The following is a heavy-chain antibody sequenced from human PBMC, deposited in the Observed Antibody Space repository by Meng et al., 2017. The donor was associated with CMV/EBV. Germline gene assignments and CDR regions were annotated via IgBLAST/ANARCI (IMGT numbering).Heavy chain of an antibody. J-gene: IGHJ5*02. CDR3: ARGARYCSGGSCSSWFDP. CDR2: IYYSGST. Sequence: SIRSGGYYWSRIRQHPGEGLAWIGYIYYSGSTCYSPSIKGRVNISVDTSKNQFSLKLSSVTAADTAVYYCARGARYCSGGSCSSWFDPWGQGTLVTVSS. CDR1: SIRSGGYY. V-gene: IGHV4-31*02. D-gene: IGHD2-15*01.